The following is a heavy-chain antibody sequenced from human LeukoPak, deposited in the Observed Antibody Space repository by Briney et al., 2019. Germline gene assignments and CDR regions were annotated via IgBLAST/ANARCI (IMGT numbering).Heavy chain of an antibody. J-gene: IGHJ4*02. CDR2: INHSGST. CDR3: ARGWSLQQLVPFDY. V-gene: IGHV4-34*01. D-gene: IGHD6-13*01. CDR1: GGSFSGYY. Sequence: PSETLSLTCAVYGGSFSGYYWSWIRQPQGKGLEWIGEINHSGSTNYNPSLKSRVTISVDTSKNQFSLKLSSVTAADTAVYYCARGWSLQQLVPFDYWGQGTLVTVSS.